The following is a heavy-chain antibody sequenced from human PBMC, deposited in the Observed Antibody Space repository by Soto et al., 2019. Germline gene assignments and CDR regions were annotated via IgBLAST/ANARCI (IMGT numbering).Heavy chain of an antibody. CDR3: ARADPDASVGY. Sequence: SETLSLTCSLYSGSLSGYYWSWLRQSPGRGLEWIGYISYSGSTYYNPSLKSRVTISADTSKNQFSLRMNSMIAADTAVYYCARADPDASVGYWGQGTLVTVSS. CDR1: SGSLSGYY. CDR2: ISYSGST. D-gene: IGHD2-15*01. J-gene: IGHJ4*02. V-gene: IGHV4-59*01.